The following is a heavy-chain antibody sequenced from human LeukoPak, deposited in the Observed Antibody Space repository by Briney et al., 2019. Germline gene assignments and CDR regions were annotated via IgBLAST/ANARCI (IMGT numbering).Heavy chain of an antibody. V-gene: IGHV4-4*09. Sequence: PSETLSLTCTVSGGSISSNYWSWIRQPPGKGLEWIGYINTSGSTNYNPSLKSRVSISLDTSRNQFSLKLTSVTAADTAVYYCAGRGNWGFFDYWGQGILVSVSS. CDR2: INTSGST. J-gene: IGHJ4*02. CDR3: AGRGNWGFFDY. CDR1: GGSISSNY. D-gene: IGHD7-27*01.